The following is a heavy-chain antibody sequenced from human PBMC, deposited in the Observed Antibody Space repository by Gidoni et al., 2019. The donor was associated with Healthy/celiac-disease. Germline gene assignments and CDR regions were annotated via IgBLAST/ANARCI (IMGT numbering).Heavy chain of an antibody. CDR3: ARKGGGTGYPDWYFDL. J-gene: IGHJ2*01. Sequence: QVQLVESGGGLVKPGGSLRLSCAASGFTFSDYYMSWIRQAPGKGLEWVSYISSRSSYTNYADSVKGRFTISRDNAKNSLYLQMNSLRAEDTAVYYCARKGGGTGYPDWYFDLWGRGTLVTVSS. CDR2: ISSRSSYT. V-gene: IGHV3-11*05. D-gene: IGHD3-9*01. CDR1: GFTFSDYY.